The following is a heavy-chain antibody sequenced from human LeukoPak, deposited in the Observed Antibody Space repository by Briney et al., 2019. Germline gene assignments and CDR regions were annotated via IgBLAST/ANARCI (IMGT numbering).Heavy chain of an antibody. CDR3: ARSLYDSSGQLQYYFDY. D-gene: IGHD3-22*01. Sequence: SETLSLTCAVYGGSFSGYYWSWIRQPPGKGLEWIGEINHSGSTNYNPSLKSRVTISVDTSKNQFSLKLSSVTAADTAVYYCARSLYDSSGQLQYYFDYWGQGTLVTVSS. J-gene: IGHJ4*02. V-gene: IGHV4-34*01. CDR2: INHSGST. CDR1: GGSFSGYY.